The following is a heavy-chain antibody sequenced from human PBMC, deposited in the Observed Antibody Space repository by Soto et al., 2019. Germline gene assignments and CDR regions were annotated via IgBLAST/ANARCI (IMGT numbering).Heavy chain of an antibody. CDR3: ARECESRVFDY. V-gene: IGHV4-4*02. CDR2: ICHSGST. J-gene: IGHJ4*02. Sequence: QVQLQESGPGLVKPSGTLSLTCAVSGGSISSRNWCSWVRQHPGKGLEWIGDICHSGSTNYNPALKSRATISVDKSKSQCSRKLSSVTAADTAVYYCARECESRVFDYWGQGTLVTVSS. CDR1: GGSISSRNW.